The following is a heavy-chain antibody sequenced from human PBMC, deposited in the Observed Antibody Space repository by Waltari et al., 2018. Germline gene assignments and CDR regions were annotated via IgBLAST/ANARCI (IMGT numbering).Heavy chain of an antibody. D-gene: IGHD1-26*01. V-gene: IGHV1-3*03. Sequence: QVQLVQSGAEVKKPGASVKVSCKASGYPFTSYALHWVRQAPGQRLEWMGWINAGNGNTKYSQEFQGRVTITRDTSASTAYMELSSLRSEDMAVYYCARGSSGSYYLSAFDIWGQGTMVTVSS. CDR2: INAGNGNT. CDR1: GYPFTSYA. CDR3: ARGSSGSYYLSAFDI. J-gene: IGHJ3*02.